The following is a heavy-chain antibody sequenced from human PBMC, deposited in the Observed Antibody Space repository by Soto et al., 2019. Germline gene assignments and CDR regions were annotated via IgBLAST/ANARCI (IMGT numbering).Heavy chain of an antibody. CDR3: PRGRYYYYYGMDV. CDR1: GGTFSSYA. Sequence: SVKVSCKASGGTFSSYAISWVRQAPGQGLEWMGGIIPIFGTANYAQKFQGRVTITAEKSTSTAYMELSSLRSEDTAVYYGPRGRYYYYYGMDVWGQGTTVTVSS. CDR2: IIPIFGTA. J-gene: IGHJ6*02. V-gene: IGHV1-69*06.